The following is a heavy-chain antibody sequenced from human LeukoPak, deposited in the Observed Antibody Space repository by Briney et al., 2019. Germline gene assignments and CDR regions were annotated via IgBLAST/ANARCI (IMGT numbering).Heavy chain of an antibody. V-gene: IGHV1-69*04. Sequence: GASVKVSCKASGGTFSSYAISWVRQAPGQGLEWMGRIIPILGIANYAQKFQGRATITADKSTSTAYMELSSLRSEDTAVYYCARVLLDCSGGSCYSGGYYFDYWGQGTLVTVSS. CDR3: ARVLLDCSGGSCYSGGYYFDY. CDR2: IIPILGIA. D-gene: IGHD2-15*01. J-gene: IGHJ4*02. CDR1: GGTFSSYA.